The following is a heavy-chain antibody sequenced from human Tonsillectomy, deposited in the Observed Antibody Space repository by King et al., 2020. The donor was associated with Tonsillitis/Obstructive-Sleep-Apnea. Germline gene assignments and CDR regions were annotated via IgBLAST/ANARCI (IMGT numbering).Heavy chain of an antibody. Sequence: QLVQSRAEVKKPGASVKVSCKASGYTFTSYGISWVRQAPGQGPEWMGWISAYNGDTNYAQKLQDRVTMTTDTSTTTAYMELRSLRSDDTAVYYCARDSMSHYYDSSAYYTFAYWGQGTLVTVSS. D-gene: IGHD3-22*01. CDR1: GYTFTSYG. V-gene: IGHV1-18*01. CDR2: ISAYNGDT. J-gene: IGHJ4*02. CDR3: ARDSMSHYYDSSAYYTFAY.